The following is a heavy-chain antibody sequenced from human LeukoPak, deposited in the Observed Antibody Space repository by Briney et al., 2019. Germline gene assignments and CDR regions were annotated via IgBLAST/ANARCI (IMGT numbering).Heavy chain of an antibody. Sequence: ASVKVSCKASGYTFTGYYMHWVRQAPGQGLEWMGWINPNSGGTNYAQKFQGRVTMTRDTPISTAYMELSRLRSDDTAVYYCARVIVRGDTFDYWGQGTLVTVSS. CDR2: INPNSGGT. J-gene: IGHJ4*02. D-gene: IGHD3-10*01. CDR3: ARVIVRGDTFDY. V-gene: IGHV1-2*02. CDR1: GYTFTGYY.